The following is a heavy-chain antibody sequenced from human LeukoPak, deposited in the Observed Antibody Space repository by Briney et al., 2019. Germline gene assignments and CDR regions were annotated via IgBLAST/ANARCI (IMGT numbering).Heavy chain of an antibody. CDR1: GYTLTELS. J-gene: IGHJ3*02. V-gene: IGHV1-24*01. CDR2: FDPEDGET. Sequence: ASVKVSCKVSGYTLTELSMHWVRQAPGKGLEWMGGFDPEDGETIYAQKFEGRVTMTEDTSTDTAYMELSSLRSEDTAVYYCATDSSSWYHAFDIWGQGTIVTVSS. CDR3: ATDSSSWYHAFDI. D-gene: IGHD6-13*01.